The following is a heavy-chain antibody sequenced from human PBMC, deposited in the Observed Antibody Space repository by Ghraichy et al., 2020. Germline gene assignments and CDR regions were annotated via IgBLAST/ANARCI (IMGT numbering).Heavy chain of an antibody. D-gene: IGHD1-14*01. Sequence: SETLSLTCAVSGGSISSSNRWSWVRQPPGKGLEWIGEIYHSGSTDYNPSLKSRVTISVDNSKNQFSLKLSSVTAADTAVYYCAWGQPTGSLYWYFDLWGRGTLITVSS. CDR2: IYHSGST. J-gene: IGHJ2*01. CDR1: GGSISSSNR. V-gene: IGHV4-4*02. CDR3: AWGQPTGSLYWYFDL.